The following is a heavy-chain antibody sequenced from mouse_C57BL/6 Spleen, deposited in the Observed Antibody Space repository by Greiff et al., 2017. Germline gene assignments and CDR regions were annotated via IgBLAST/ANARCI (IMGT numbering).Heavy chain of an antibody. Sequence: DVQLVESGGGLVKPGGSLKLSCAASGFTFSDYGMHWVRQAPEKGLEWVAYISSGSSTIYYADTVKGRFTISRDNAKNTLFLQMTSLRSEDTAMYYCARDGYRYFDVWGTGTTVTVSS. V-gene: IGHV5-17*01. D-gene: IGHD2-3*01. CDR3: ARDGYRYFDV. J-gene: IGHJ1*03. CDR2: ISSGSSTI. CDR1: GFTFSDYG.